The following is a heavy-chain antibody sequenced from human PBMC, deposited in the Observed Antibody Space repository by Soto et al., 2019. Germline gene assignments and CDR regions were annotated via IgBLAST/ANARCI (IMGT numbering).Heavy chain of an antibody. D-gene: IGHD3-22*01. Sequence: PGGSLRLSCAASGFTFSSYAMSWVRQAPGKGLEWVSAISGSGGSTYYADSVKGRFTISRDNSKNTLYLQMNSLRAEDTAVYYCTKYYYDSSGYYYVEGYYFDYWGQGTLVTVSS. J-gene: IGHJ4*02. CDR1: GFTFSSYA. CDR2: ISGSGGST. V-gene: IGHV3-23*01. CDR3: TKYYYDSSGYYYVEGYYFDY.